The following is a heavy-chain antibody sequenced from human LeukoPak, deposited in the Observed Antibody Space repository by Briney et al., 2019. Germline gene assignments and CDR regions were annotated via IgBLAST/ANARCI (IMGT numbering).Heavy chain of an antibody. CDR3: ARDYYDSSGFLWY. Sequence: GASVKVSCKASGYTFTGYYMHWVRQAPGQGLEWMGRTNPNSGGTNYAQKFQGRVTKTRDTSISTAYMELSRLRSDDTAVYYCARDYYDSSGFLWYWGQGTLVTVSS. J-gene: IGHJ4*02. CDR1: GYTFTGYY. CDR2: TNPNSGGT. V-gene: IGHV1-2*06. D-gene: IGHD3-22*01.